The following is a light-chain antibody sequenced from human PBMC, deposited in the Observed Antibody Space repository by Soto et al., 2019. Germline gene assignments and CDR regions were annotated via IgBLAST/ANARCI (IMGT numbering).Light chain of an antibody. J-gene: IGLJ3*02. CDR1: SSDVGGYIY. CDR3: SSYTTSSTHWV. CDR2: EVS. Sequence: QSALTQPASVSGSPGQSITISCTGTSSDVGGYIYVSWYQQHPGKAPKLMIYEVSNRPSGVSNRFSGSKSGNTASLTISGLQAEDEADYYCSSYTTSSTHWVFGGGTKL. V-gene: IGLV2-14*01.